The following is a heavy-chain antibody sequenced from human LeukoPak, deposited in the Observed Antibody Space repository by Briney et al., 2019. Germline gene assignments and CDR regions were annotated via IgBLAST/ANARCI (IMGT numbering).Heavy chain of an antibody. CDR3: AMIDIVVVVAGRYFDY. CDR1: GFTFDDYA. CDR2: ISGDGGST. D-gene: IGHD2-15*01. J-gene: IGHJ4*02. Sequence: GGSLRLSCAASGFTFDDYAMHWVRQAPGKGLEWVSLISGDGGSTYYADSVKGRFTISRDNSKNSLYLQMNSLRTVDTALYYCAMIDIVVVVAGRYFDYWGQGTLVTVSS. V-gene: IGHV3-43*02.